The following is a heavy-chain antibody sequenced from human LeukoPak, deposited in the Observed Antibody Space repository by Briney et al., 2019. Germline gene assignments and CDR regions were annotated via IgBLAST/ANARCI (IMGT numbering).Heavy chain of an antibody. CDR1: GASISSGSYY. V-gene: IGHV4-61*02. Sequence: SQTLSLTCTVSGASISSGSYYWSWIRQPAGKGLEWIGRVSTSGSTNYNPPLQSRVTISVDTSKNQFSLKLTSVTAADTAVYFCARGSLGADYWGQGTLVTVSS. D-gene: IGHD1-26*01. CDR2: VSTSGST. J-gene: IGHJ4*02. CDR3: ARGSLGADY.